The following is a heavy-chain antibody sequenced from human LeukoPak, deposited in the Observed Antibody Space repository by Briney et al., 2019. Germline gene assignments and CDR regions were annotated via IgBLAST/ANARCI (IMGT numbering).Heavy chain of an antibody. CDR3: ARLYSGSGSYYSDAFDI. CDR2: IYYSGST. V-gene: IGHV4-59*08. J-gene: IGHJ3*02. D-gene: IGHD3-10*01. CDR1: GGSISSYY. Sequence: SETLSLTCTVSGGSISSYYWSWIRQPPGKGLEWIGYIYYSGSTNYNPSLKSRVTISVDTSKNQFSLKLSSVTAADTAVYYCARLYSGSGSYYSDAFDIWGQGTMDTVSS.